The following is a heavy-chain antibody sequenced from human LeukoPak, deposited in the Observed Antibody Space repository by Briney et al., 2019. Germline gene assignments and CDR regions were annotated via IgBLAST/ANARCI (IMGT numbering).Heavy chain of an antibody. V-gene: IGHV4-39*07. D-gene: IGHD3-3*01. J-gene: IGHJ6*03. CDR2: IYYSGST. CDR1: GGSISSSSYY. CDR3: ARTQWSGYRYTPPEDVYYMDV. Sequence: PSETLSLTCTVSGGSISSSSYYWGWIRQPPGKGLEWIGSIYYSGSTYYNPSLKSRVTISVDTSKNQFSLKLSSVTAADTAVYYCARTQWSGYRYTPPEDVYYMDVWGKGTTVTVSS.